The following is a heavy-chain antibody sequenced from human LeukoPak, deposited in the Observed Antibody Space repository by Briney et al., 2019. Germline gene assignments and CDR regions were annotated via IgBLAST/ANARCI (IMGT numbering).Heavy chain of an antibody. D-gene: IGHD2-2*01. CDR2: INPNSGGT. CDR1: GYPFTTYG. Sequence: ASVKVSCKASGYPFTTYGITWVRQAPGQGLEWMGWINPNSGGTNYAQKFQGRVTMTRDTSISTAYMELSRLRSDDTAVYYCARAYIVVVPAAMGYWGQGTLVTVSS. J-gene: IGHJ4*02. V-gene: IGHV1-2*02. CDR3: ARAYIVVVPAAMGY.